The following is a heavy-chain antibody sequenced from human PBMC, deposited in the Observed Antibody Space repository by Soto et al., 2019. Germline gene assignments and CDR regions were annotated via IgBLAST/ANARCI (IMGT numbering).Heavy chain of an antibody. D-gene: IGHD3-10*01. Sequence: PSETLSLTCAVSGGSISGSNRWGWVRQPPGKGLEWIGEIYHSGSTNYNPSLKSRVTMSVDKSKNQFSLKLSSVTAADTAVYYCAKNGDYYGSGSYVNNWFDPWGQGTLVTVSS. V-gene: IGHV4-4*02. CDR1: GGSISGSNR. CDR2: IYHSGST. CDR3: AKNGDYYGSGSYVNNWFDP. J-gene: IGHJ5*02.